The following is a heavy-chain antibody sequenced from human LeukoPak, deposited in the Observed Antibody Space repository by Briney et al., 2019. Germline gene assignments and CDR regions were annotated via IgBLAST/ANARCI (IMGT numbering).Heavy chain of an antibody. Sequence: GGSLRLSCAASGFTFSSYAMHWVRQAPGKGLEWVAVISYDGSNKYYADSVKGRLTISRDNSKNTLYLQMNSLRAEDTAVYYCARERTHDYGNWFDPWGQGTLVTVSS. CDR1: GFTFSSYA. D-gene: IGHD4-17*01. J-gene: IGHJ5*02. CDR2: ISYDGSNK. V-gene: IGHV3-30-3*01. CDR3: ARERTHDYGNWFDP.